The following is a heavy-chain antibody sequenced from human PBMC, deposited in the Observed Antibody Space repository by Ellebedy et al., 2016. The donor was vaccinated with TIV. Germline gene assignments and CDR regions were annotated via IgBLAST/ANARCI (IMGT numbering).Heavy chain of an antibody. D-gene: IGHD5-12*01. Sequence: PGGSLRLSCAASGFIFSDCWMTWVRQAPGKGLEFVANIDQGGNAKHYVDSVTGRFTISRDNAKNSLFMQMNNLRAEDTAVYYCARTGYGYHGMDVWGQGTTVSVSS. CDR3: ARTGYGYHGMDV. J-gene: IGHJ6*02. V-gene: IGHV3-7*03. CDR1: GFIFSDCW. CDR2: IDQGGNAK.